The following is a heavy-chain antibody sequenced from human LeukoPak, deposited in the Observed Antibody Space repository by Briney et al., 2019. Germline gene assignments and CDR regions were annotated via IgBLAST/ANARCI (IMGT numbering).Heavy chain of an antibody. V-gene: IGHV5-51*01. CDR3: ARGRGATVITNFDY. J-gene: IGHJ4*02. Sequence: GESLKISCKSSGYTFTDYWIGWVRQIPGRGLEWMGIISPGDSDTRYSPSFQGQVTMSADKSINTAYLQWGSLKASDTAMYYCARGRGATVITNFDYWGQGTLVTVSS. D-gene: IGHD4-23*01. CDR1: GYTFTDYW. CDR2: ISPGDSDT.